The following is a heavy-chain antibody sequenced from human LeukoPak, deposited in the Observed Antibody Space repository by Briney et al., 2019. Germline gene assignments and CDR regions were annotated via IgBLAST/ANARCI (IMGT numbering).Heavy chain of an antibody. Sequence: ASVKVSCKASGYTFTSYDINWVRQATGQGLEWMGWMNPNSGNTGYAQKFQGRVTMTRNTSISTAHMELSSLRSEDTAVYYCARGDLFTVPYDYWGQGTLVTVSS. CDR1: GYTFTSYD. CDR2: MNPNSGNT. D-gene: IGHD4-17*01. V-gene: IGHV1-8*01. J-gene: IGHJ4*02. CDR3: ARGDLFTVPYDY.